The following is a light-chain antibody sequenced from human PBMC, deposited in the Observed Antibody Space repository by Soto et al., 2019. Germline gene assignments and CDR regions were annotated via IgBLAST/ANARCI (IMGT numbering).Light chain of an antibody. J-gene: IGLJ1*01. Sequence: QSVLTQPPSASGTPGQRVTISCSGRSSNIGSNYVYWYQQLPGTAPKLLIYRNNQRPSGVPDRFSGSKSGTSASLAISGLRSENEADYYCAAWDDSLSGLNYVFGTWTKLTVL. CDR2: RNN. CDR3: AAWDDSLSGLNYV. CDR1: SSNIGSNY. V-gene: IGLV1-47*01.